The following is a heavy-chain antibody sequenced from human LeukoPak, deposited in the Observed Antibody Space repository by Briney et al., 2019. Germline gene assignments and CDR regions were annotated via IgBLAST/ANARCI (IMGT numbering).Heavy chain of an antibody. CDR1: GITVRSNY. Sequence: GGSLRLSCAASGITVRSNYISWVRQAPGKGLEWVSSITRSSHYLYYADSVKGRFTISRDDAKNSLYLQLDSLRAEDTAVYYCARDYCSGLSCYATLFDYWGQGTLVTVSS. J-gene: IGHJ4*02. V-gene: IGHV3-21*01. CDR2: ITRSSHYL. D-gene: IGHD2-15*01. CDR3: ARDYCSGLSCYATLFDY.